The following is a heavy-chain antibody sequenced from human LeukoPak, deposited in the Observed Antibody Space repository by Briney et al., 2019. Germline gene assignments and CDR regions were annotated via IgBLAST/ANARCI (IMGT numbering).Heavy chain of an antibody. CDR3: AKDLVGYCSSTSCYVGFDY. J-gene: IGHJ4*02. CDR2: ISGSGGST. D-gene: IGHD2-2*01. CDR1: GFTFSTYD. V-gene: IGHV3-23*01. Sequence: GGSLRLSCAASGFTFSTYDMSWVRQAPGKGLEWVSVISGSGGSTYYVDSVKGRFTISRDNSKNTLYLQMNTLRAEDTAVYYCAKDLVGYCSSTSCYVGFDYWGQGTLVTVSS.